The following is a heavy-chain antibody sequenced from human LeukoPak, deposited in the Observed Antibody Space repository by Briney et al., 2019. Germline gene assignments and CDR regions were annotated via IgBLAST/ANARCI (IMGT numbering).Heavy chain of an antibody. J-gene: IGHJ5*02. V-gene: IGHV3-33*06. D-gene: IGHD1-26*01. CDR1: GFTFSSYG. CDR2: IWYDGSNK. CDR3: AKDWEDAIDP. Sequence: PRGSLRLSCAASGFTFSSYGMHWVRQAPGKGLEWVAVIWYDGSNKYYADSVNGRFTISRDNSKNTLYLQMNSLRAEDTAVYYCAKDWEDAIDPWGQGTLVTVSS.